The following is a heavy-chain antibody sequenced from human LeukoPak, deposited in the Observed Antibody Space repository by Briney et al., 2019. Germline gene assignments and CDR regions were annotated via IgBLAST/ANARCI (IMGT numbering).Heavy chain of an antibody. CDR2: ISSSSSNI. Sequence: GGSLRLSWAASGFTFSSYSMNWVRQAPGKGLEWVSSISSSSSNIYYADSVKGRFTISRDNAKNSLYLQMNSLRAEDTAVYYCARDLYGSGRYQRDYWGQGTLVTVSS. D-gene: IGHD3-10*01. CDR1: GFTFSSYS. J-gene: IGHJ4*02. CDR3: ARDLYGSGRYQRDY. V-gene: IGHV3-21*01.